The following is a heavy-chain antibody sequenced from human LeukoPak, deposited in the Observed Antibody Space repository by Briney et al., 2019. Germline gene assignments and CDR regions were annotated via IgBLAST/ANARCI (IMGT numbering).Heavy chain of an antibody. V-gene: IGHV3-21*01. Sequence: GGSLRLSCAASGFTFSSYTMNWVRRAPGKGLEWVSSISSSSRYVYYADSVKGRFTISRDNAKNSLYLQMNSLRAEDMAVYYCARGDWSLDNWGQGTLVTVSS. CDR3: ARGDWSLDN. D-gene: IGHD3/OR15-3a*01. CDR2: ISSSSRYV. CDR1: GFTFSSYT. J-gene: IGHJ4*02.